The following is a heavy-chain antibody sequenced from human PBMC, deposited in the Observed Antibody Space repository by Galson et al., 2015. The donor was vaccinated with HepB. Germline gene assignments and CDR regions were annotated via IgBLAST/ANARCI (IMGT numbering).Heavy chain of an antibody. Sequence: SLRLSCAASGFTFSSYWMSWVRQAPGKGLEWVANINKDGNDKYYVDSVEGRFTVSRVNAKNSLYLQMNSLRVEDTALYYCARADALRPVDYWGQGTLITVSS. CDR3: ARADALRPVDY. V-gene: IGHV3-7*03. J-gene: IGHJ4*02. CDR2: INKDGNDK. CDR1: GFTFSSYW.